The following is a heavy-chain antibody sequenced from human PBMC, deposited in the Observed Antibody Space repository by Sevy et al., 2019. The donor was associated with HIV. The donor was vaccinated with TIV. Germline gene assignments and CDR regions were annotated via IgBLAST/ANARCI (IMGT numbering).Heavy chain of an antibody. CDR1: GFTFSTYT. CDR3: ARPYGSGSWEAFDI. Sequence: GESLKIACAASGFTFSTYTMNWVRQAPGKGLEWVSSISSSSNYIYYADSLKGRFTISRDNAKNSVYLQMNSLRAEDTAVYYCARPYGSGSWEAFDIWGQGTMVIVSS. V-gene: IGHV3-21*01. D-gene: IGHD3-10*01. J-gene: IGHJ3*02. CDR2: ISSSSNYI.